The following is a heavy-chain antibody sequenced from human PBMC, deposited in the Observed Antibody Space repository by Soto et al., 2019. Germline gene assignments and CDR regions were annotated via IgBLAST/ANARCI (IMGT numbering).Heavy chain of an antibody. V-gene: IGHV3-48*02. J-gene: IGHJ6*02. D-gene: IGHD3-3*01. Sequence: EVLLVESGGGLVQPGGSLRLSCTASGFTFSSYSMNWVRQAPGKGLERVSYISSHSRNTHYADSVKGRFTTARVNARNSLYLQMNSLRDEDTAVYCCATYYDEVYYYGMDVWGQGTTAIVSS. CDR1: GFTFSSYS. CDR2: ISSHSRNT. CDR3: ATYYDEVYYYGMDV.